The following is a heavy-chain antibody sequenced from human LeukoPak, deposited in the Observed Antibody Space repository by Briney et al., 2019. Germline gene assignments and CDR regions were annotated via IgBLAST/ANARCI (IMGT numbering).Heavy chain of an antibody. CDR2: IYYSGST. CDR1: GGSISSYY. J-gene: IGHJ3*02. CDR3: ARDSLLWNAFDI. D-gene: IGHD3-10*01. Sequence: SETLSLTCTVSGGSISSYYWSWIRQPPGKGLEWIGYIYYSGSTNYNPSLKSRVTISVDTSKNQFSLKLSSVTAADTAVYYCARDSLLWNAFDIWGQGTMVTVSS. V-gene: IGHV4-59*01.